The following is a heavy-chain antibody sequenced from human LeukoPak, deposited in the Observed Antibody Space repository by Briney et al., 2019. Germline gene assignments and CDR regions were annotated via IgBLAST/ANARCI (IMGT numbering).Heavy chain of an antibody. Sequence: EASVKVSCKASGYTFTAQYIHWVRQAPGQGLEWMGWINPNTGGTNYAQKFQGRVTMTRDTSKNQFSLKLSSVTAADTAVYYCARRRRAFIAAAGPFDPWGQGTLVTVSS. V-gene: IGHV1-2*02. CDR1: GYTFTAQY. CDR3: ARRRRAFIAAAGPFDP. CDR2: INPNTGGT. J-gene: IGHJ5*02. D-gene: IGHD6-13*01.